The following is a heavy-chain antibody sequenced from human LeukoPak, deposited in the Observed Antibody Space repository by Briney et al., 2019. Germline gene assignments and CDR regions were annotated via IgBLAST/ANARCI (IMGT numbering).Heavy chain of an antibody. D-gene: IGHD3-3*01. V-gene: IGHV3-23*01. CDR2: ISASGGKT. J-gene: IGHJ3*02. Sequence: GGSLRLSCVASGFTFSKFAVSWVRQAPGKGLEWVSSISASGGKTYDADSVKGRFTISRDNSKNTSYLDMNSLRAEDTAVYYCARVPYDFWSGYLPPGAFDIWGQGTMVTVSS. CDR3: ARVPYDFWSGYLPPGAFDI. CDR1: GFTFSKFA.